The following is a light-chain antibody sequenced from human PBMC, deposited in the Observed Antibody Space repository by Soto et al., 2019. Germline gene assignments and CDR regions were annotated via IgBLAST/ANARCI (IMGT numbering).Light chain of an antibody. J-gene: IGKJ1*01. CDR3: HQYGDSPT. CDR2: GAS. CDR1: QSVVSDY. V-gene: IGKV3-20*01. Sequence: EIVLTQSPGTLSLSPGERATLSCKASQSVVSDYLAWNQQKPGQAPRLLIYGASTRATGIPDRFSGSGSGTDFTLTISRLEPEDFAVYYCHQYGDSPTFGQGTKVEI.